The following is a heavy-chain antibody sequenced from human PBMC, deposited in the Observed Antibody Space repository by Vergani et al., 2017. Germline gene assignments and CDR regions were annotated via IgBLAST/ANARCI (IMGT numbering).Heavy chain of an antibody. CDR1: GFTFSDHY. CDR3: AKAHSGITIFGVVSPDYMDV. J-gene: IGHJ6*03. V-gene: IGHV3-23*04. CDR2: ISGSGGST. D-gene: IGHD3-3*01. Sequence: EVQLVESGGGLVQPGGSLRLSCAASGFTFSDHYMDWVRQAPGKGLEWVSAISGSGGSTYYADSVKGRFTISRDNSKNTLYLQMNSLRAEDTAVYYCAKAHSGITIFGVVSPDYMDVWGKGTTVTVSS.